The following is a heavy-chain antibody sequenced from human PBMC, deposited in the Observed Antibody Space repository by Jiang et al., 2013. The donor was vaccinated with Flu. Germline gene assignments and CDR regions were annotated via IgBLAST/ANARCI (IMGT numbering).Heavy chain of an antibody. J-gene: IGHJ4*02. Sequence: KFQGRVTITADKSTSTAYMELSSLRSEDTAVYYCAREVDYYGSGSYYSPLDYWGQGTLVTVSS. V-gene: IGHV1-69*04. D-gene: IGHD3-10*01. CDR3: AREVDYYGSGSYYSPLDY.